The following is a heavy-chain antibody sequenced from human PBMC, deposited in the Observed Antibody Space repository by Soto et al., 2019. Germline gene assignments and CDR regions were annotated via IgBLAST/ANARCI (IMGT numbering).Heavy chain of an antibody. D-gene: IGHD6-19*01. CDR1: GYSFTSYW. Sequence: PGESLKISCKGSGYSFTSYWIGWVRQMPGKGLEWMGIIYPGDSDTRYSPSFQGQVTISADKSISTAYLQWSILKASDTAMYYCARPREAGKYYYGVDVWGQGTTVTVSS. V-gene: IGHV5-51*01. CDR3: ARPREAGKYYYGVDV. CDR2: IYPGDSDT. J-gene: IGHJ6*02.